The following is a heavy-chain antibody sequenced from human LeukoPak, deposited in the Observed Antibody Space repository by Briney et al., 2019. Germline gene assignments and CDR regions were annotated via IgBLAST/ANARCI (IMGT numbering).Heavy chain of an antibody. CDR1: GGSISSYY. J-gene: IGHJ3*02. CDR2: IFYSGGT. D-gene: IGHD3-3*01. CDR3: ARQVRLRFLEWLTIMGEQSKSGDAFDI. Sequence: SETLSLTCTVSGGSISSYYWSWIRQPPGKGLEWIGYIFYSGGTNYNPSLKSRVTISVDTSKNQFSLKLSSVTAADTAVYYCARQVRLRFLEWLTIMGEQSKSGDAFDIWGQGTMVTVSS. V-gene: IGHV4-59*08.